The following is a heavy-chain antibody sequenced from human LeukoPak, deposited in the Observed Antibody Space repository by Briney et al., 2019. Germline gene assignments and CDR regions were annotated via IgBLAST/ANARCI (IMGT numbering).Heavy chain of an antibody. CDR1: GGSFSSYY. J-gene: IGHJ5*02. CDR2: IYYSGST. D-gene: IGHD4-17*01. CDR3: ARHPEYGDYLINWFDP. Sequence: PSETLSLTCAVYGGSFSSYYWGWIRQPPGKGLEWIGSIYYSGSTYYNPSLKSRVTISVDTSKNQFSLKLSSVTAADTAVYYCARHPEYGDYLINWFDPWGQGTLVTVSS. V-gene: IGHV4-39*01.